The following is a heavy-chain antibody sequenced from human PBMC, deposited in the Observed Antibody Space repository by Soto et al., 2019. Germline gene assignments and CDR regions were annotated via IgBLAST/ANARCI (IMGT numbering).Heavy chain of an antibody. CDR3: ARARRGATGAFDY. D-gene: IGHD3-10*01. CDR2: INHRGST. J-gene: IGHJ4*02. Sequence: SETLSLTCAVYGGSFSGYYWSWIRQPPGKGLEWIGEINHRGSTNYNPSLKRRVSISVDTSKNQFSLKLSSVTAADTAVYYCARARRGATGAFDYWGQGTLVSVSS. CDR1: GGSFSGYY. V-gene: IGHV4-34*01.